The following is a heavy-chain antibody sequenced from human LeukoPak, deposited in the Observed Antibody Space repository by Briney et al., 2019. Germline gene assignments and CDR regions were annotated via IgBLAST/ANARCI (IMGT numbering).Heavy chain of an antibody. Sequence: HPGGSLRLSCAASASTFSNDAIHWVRQAPGKGLEWVAVVSYDETNKYYADSVKGRFTISRDNSKNTVYLQMSSLRAEDTAMYYCARAFGCSGTSCHARWGYYYYAMDVWDQGTTVTVSS. J-gene: IGHJ6*02. CDR3: ARAFGCSGTSCHARWGYYYYAMDV. CDR1: ASTFSNDA. CDR2: VSYDETNK. D-gene: IGHD2-2*01. V-gene: IGHV3-30-3*01.